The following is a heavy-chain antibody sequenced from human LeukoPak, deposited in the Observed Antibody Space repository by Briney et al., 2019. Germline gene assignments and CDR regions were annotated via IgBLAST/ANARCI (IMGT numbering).Heavy chain of an antibody. J-gene: IGHJ5*02. Sequence: ASVKVSCKASGYTFTSYGISWVRQAPGQGLEWMGWISAYNGNTNYAQKLQGRVTMTTDTSTSTAYMELRNLRSDDTAVYYCARGYCSSTSCYSWFDPWGQGTLVTVSS. CDR1: GYTFTSYG. V-gene: IGHV1-18*01. CDR2: ISAYNGNT. D-gene: IGHD2-2*01. CDR3: ARGYCSSTSCYSWFDP.